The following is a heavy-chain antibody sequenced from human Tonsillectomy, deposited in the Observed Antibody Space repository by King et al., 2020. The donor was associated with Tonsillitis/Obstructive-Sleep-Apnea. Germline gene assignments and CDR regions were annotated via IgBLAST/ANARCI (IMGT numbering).Heavy chain of an antibody. V-gene: IGHV3-48*03. J-gene: IGHJ4*02. Sequence: VQLVESGGGLVQPGGSLRLSCAASGFTFSSYEMNWVRQAPGKGLEWVSYISSSGGTIYYADSVKGRFTISRDNAKNSLYLQVNSLRAEDTAVYYCAREDEQVFDYWGQGTLVTVSS. CDR3: AREDEQVFDY. D-gene: IGHD1/OR15-1a*01. CDR1: GFTFSSYE. CDR2: ISSSGGTI.